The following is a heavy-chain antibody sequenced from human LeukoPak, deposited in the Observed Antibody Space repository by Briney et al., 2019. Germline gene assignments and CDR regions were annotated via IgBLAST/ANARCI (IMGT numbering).Heavy chain of an antibody. V-gene: IGHV3-53*01. CDR2: IYSGGST. CDR1: GFTFDDYA. J-gene: IGHJ4*02. Sequence: PGRSLRLSCAASGFTFDDYAMHWVRQAPGKGLEWVSVIYSGGSTYYADSVKGRFTISRDNSKNTLYLQMNSLRAEDTAVYYCARSTMVRGVIPNYFDYWGQGTLVTVSS. CDR3: ARSTMVRGVIPNYFDY. D-gene: IGHD3-10*01.